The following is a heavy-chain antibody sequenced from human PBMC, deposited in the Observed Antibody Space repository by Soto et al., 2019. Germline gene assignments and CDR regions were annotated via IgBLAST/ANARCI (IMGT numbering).Heavy chain of an antibody. CDR3: ATITMMT. Sequence: GGSLRLSCAASGFTFSDYYMSWIRQAPGKGLEWLSYISGSSDNTNYADSVKGRFTISRDNAKKSLYLEMNSLRAEDTAVYYCATITMMTWGQGTLVTVSS. CDR2: ISGSSDNT. V-gene: IGHV3-11*06. CDR1: GFTFSDYY. J-gene: IGHJ5*02. D-gene: IGHD3-22*01.